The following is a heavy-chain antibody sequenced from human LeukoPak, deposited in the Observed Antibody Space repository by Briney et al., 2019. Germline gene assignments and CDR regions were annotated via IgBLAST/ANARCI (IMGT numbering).Heavy chain of an antibody. CDR2: SRNKANSYIT. J-gene: IGHJ6*02. CDR1: GFTFSDHY. CDR3: TRDVMITILGVVTRPSGMDV. V-gene: IGHV3-72*01. D-gene: IGHD3-3*01. Sequence: GGSLRLSCAASGFTFSDHYMDWVRQAPGKGLEWVGRSRNKANSYITEYAASVKGRFTISRDDSKNSLYLQMNSLKTEDTALYYCTRDVMITILGVVTRPSGMDVWGQGTTVTVSS.